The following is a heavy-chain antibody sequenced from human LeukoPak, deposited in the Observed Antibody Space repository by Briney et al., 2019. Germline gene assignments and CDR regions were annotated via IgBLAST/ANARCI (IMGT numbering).Heavy chain of an antibody. CDR1: GYTFTGYY. CDR2: FDPEDGET. V-gene: IGHV1-24*01. J-gene: IGHJ4*02. D-gene: IGHD3-22*01. CDR3: ATVQNYYDSSGYYTHFDY. Sequence: ASVKVSCKASGYTFTGYYMHWVRQAPGKGLEWMGGFDPEDGETIYAQKFQGRVTMTEDTSTDTAYMELSSLRSEDTAVYYCATVQNYYDSSGYYTHFDYWGQGTLVTVSS.